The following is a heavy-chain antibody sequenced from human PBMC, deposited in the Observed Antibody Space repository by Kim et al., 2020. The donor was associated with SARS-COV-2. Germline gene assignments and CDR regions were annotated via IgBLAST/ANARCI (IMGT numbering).Heavy chain of an antibody. J-gene: IGHJ4*02. CDR2: GSKK. D-gene: IGHD3-10*01. Sequence: GSKKFYPVSVEGRFTISRDNSKSTVSLQMNSLRVEDTAVYYCASPRNGHDWGQGTLVTVSS. V-gene: IGHV3-30*01. CDR3: ASPRNGHD.